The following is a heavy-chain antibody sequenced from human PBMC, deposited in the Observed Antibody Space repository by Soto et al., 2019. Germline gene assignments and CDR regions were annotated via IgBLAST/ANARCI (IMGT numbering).Heavy chain of an antibody. D-gene: IGHD1-1*01. CDR1: GFTFSTSV. V-gene: IGHV3-23*01. J-gene: IGHJ5*02. CDR3: AKSLNINWKNWFDL. Sequence: EGQILESGGGLVQPGGSLRLSCVASGFTFSTSVMNWVRQAPGKGPEWVSIISDSDGRTYYADSVKGRFTISRDNSRNTLFLDMNSLRAEDTAVYYCAKSLNINWKNWFDLWGQGTLVTVSA. CDR2: ISDSDGRT.